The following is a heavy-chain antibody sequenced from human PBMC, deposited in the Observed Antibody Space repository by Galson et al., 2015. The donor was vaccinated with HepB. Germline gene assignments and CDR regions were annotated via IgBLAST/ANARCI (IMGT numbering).Heavy chain of an antibody. CDR1: GFSLSNARMG. CDR2: IFSNDEK. D-gene: IGHD1-26*01. Sequence: PALVKPTQTLTLTCTVSGFSLSNARMGVSWIRQPPGKALEWLAHIFSNDEKSYSTSLKSRLTISKDTSKSQVVLTMTNMDPVDTATYYCARILSIVGATSVGWFDPWGQGTLVTVSS. J-gene: IGHJ5*02. V-gene: IGHV2-26*01. CDR3: ARILSIVGATSVGWFDP.